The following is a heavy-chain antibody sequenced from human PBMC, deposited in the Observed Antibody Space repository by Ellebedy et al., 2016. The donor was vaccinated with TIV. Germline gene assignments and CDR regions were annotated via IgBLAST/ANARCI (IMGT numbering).Heavy chain of an antibody. CDR2: VSYAGTNQ. Sequence: GGSLRLXXGASGFPFSSYAMHWVRKAPGKGLEWVAGVSYAGTNQYYADSVKGRSTISKDNSKNTVSLQMNGLGADDSAIYYCAREPACGGDCYSNYWGQGTQVIVSS. J-gene: IGHJ4*02. CDR1: GFPFSSYA. CDR3: AREPACGGDCYSNY. D-gene: IGHD2-21*02. V-gene: IGHV3-30*04.